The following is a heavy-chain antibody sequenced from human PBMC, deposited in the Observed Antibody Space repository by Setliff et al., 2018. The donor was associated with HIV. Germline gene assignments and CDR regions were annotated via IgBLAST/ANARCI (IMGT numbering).Heavy chain of an antibody. D-gene: IGHD6-6*01. CDR3: ARDPTGGAARFDY. J-gene: IGHJ4*02. CDR1: GGTFSRYS. CDR2: IIPIYGTP. Sequence: SVKVSCKASGGTFSRYSINWVRQAPGQGLEWMGGIIPIYGTPIYAQKFQGRVTITADESTSTAYMELSSPRSEDTAVYYCARDPTGGAARFDYWGQGTLVTVSS. V-gene: IGHV1-69*13.